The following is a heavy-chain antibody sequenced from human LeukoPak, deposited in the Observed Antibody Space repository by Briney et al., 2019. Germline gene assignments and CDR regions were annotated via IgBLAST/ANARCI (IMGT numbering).Heavy chain of an antibody. V-gene: IGHV3-7*01. J-gene: IGHJ6*04. D-gene: IGHD3-10*02. CDR3: AELGITMIGGV. CDR2: MEEYGSYI. CDR1: GFTFSSYW. Sequence: GGSLRLSCAASGFTFSSYWMSWVRQAPGKGLEWVAIMEEYGSYIFYVDSVKGRFIISRDNAKNSLYLQMNSLRAEDTAVYYCAELGITMIGGVWGKGTTVTISS.